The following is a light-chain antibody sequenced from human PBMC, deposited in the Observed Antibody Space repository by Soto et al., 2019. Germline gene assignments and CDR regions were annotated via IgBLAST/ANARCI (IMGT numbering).Light chain of an antibody. J-gene: IGKJ4*01. V-gene: IGKV3-20*01. CDR2: GAS. Sequence: EIVLTQSPGTLSLSPGERATLSCRASQSVRSNYLAWYQQKPDRAPRLLIYGASSRATGIPDRFSGSGSGTDFTLTISRLEPEDFAVYYCQQYGSSPRAFGGGTKVEI. CDR1: QSVRSNY. CDR3: QQYGSSPRA.